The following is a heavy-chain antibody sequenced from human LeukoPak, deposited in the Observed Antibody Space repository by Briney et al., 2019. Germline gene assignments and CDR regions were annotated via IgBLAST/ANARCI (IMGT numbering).Heavy chain of an antibody. J-gene: IGHJ4*02. D-gene: IGHD1-26*01. CDR2: FDPEDGET. CDR1: GYTLTELS. Sequence: ASVKDSCKVSGYTLTELSMHWVRQAPGKGLEWMGGFDPEDGETIYAQKFQGRVTMTEDTSTDTAYMELSSLRSEDTAVYYCATVMSEYSGSYYYFDYWGQGTLVTVSS. V-gene: IGHV1-24*01. CDR3: ATVMSEYSGSYYYFDY.